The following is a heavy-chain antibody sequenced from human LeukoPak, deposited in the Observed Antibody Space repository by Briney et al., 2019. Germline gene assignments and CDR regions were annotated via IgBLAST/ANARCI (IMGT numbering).Heavy chain of an antibody. V-gene: IGHV3-23*01. Sequence: PGGSLRLSCAASGFTFSSYAMSWFRQAPGKGLEWLSGISDIGRAYYTDSVKGCFTISRDNSKYMLYVQMNNLRAEDMAIYYCAKERDSAFDSWGRGTLVTVSS. J-gene: IGHJ5*01. CDR3: AKERDSAFDS. CDR1: GFTFSSYA. D-gene: IGHD4-11*01. CDR2: ISDIGRA.